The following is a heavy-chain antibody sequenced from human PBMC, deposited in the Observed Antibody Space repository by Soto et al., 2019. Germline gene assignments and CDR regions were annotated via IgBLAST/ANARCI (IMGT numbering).Heavy chain of an antibody. D-gene: IGHD6-19*01. J-gene: IGHJ3*02. CDR1: EYTFTRYD. Sequence: ASLKVSSTASEYTFTRYDFNCVRRATGQGLEWMGWMNPNSGNTGYAQKFQGRVTMTRNTSISTAYMELSSLRSEDTAVYYCATLGSIAVAGGSAFDIWGQGTMVTV. V-gene: IGHV1-8*01. CDR2: MNPNSGNT. CDR3: ATLGSIAVAGGSAFDI.